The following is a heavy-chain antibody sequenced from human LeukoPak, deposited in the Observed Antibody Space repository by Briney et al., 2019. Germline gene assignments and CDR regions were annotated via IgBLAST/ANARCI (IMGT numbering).Heavy chain of an antibody. CDR1: GFTSSSYA. CDR3: AKPSPILRYFDWSSCFDY. Sequence: RGSLRLSCAASGFTSSSYAMSWVRQAPGKGLEWVSAISGSGGSTYYADSVKGRFTISRDNSKNTLYLQMNSLRAEDTAVYYCAKPSPILRYFDWSSCFDYWGQGTLVTVSS. V-gene: IGHV3-23*01. J-gene: IGHJ4*02. D-gene: IGHD3-9*01. CDR2: ISGSGGST.